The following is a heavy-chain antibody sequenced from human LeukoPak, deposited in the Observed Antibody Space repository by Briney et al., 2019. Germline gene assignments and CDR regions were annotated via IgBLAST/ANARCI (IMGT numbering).Heavy chain of an antibody. J-gene: IGHJ4*02. D-gene: IGHD5-18*01. V-gene: IGHV3-7*01. CDR2: IKEDGSDK. Sequence: PGGSLRLSCTVSGFMFSSSWMAWVRQAPGKGLEWVANIKEDGSDKNYVDSMKGRFTISRDNAKNSLYLQMNSLRAEDTAVYYCARDAAYGYDRFDYWGQGTQVTVSS. CDR1: GFMFSSSW. CDR3: ARDAAYGYDRFDY.